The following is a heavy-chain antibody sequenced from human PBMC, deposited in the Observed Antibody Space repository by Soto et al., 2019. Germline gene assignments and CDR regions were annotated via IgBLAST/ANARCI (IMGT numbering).Heavy chain of an antibody. J-gene: IGHJ4*02. CDR1: ELTCISST. CDR2: ISGSGDIT. V-gene: IGHV3-23*01. Sequence: GGSHRHSSTASELTCISSTVSWVRQAPGKGLEWVSAISGSGDITYYADSVKGRFTISRDISKNTLYLQMNSLRAEDTAVYYCAKLVRYWGQGTLVTVSS. CDR3: AKLVRY.